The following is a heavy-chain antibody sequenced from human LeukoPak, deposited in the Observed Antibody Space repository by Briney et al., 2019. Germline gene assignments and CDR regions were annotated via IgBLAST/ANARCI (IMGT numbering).Heavy chain of an antibody. Sequence: GASVKVSCKASGYTFTSYGISWVRQAPGQGLEWMGWISAYKGNTNNAQKPKGKVTMTTDTSTSTAYMELRSLRSDDTAVYYCARVWCSSTSCYYYFDYWGQGTLVTVSS. CDR1: GYTFTSYG. V-gene: IGHV1-18*01. D-gene: IGHD2-2*01. J-gene: IGHJ4*02. CDR3: ARVWCSSTSCYYYFDY. CDR2: ISAYKGNT.